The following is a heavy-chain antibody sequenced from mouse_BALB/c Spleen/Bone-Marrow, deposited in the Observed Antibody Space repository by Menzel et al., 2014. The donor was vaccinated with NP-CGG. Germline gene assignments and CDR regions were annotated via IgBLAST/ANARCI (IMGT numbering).Heavy chain of an antibody. J-gene: IGHJ2*01. Sequence: VQLKESGGGLVKPGGSLKLSCAASGFTFSDYYMYWVRQIPEKRLEWVATISDGGSYTYYPDSVKGRFTISRDNAKNNLYLQMSSLKSEDTAMYYCARVFYDYFDYWGQGATLTSAS. CDR1: GFTFSDYY. CDR3: ARVFYDYFDY. D-gene: IGHD2-4*01. CDR2: ISDGGSYT. V-gene: IGHV5-4*02.